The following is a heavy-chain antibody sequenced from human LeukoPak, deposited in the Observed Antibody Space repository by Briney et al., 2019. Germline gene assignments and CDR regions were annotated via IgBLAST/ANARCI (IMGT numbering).Heavy chain of an antibody. D-gene: IGHD3-22*01. CDR1: GGSVSSNTYY. Sequence: SETLSLTCTVSGGSVSSNTYYWNWIRKSPGKGLEWVGFVYYSGRTKYNPSLKSRVTISIDTSKNQFSLKLSSVTAADTAVYYCARVVMGSSGYYYGFDYWGQGTLVTVSS. V-gene: IGHV4-61*01. J-gene: IGHJ4*02. CDR3: ARVVMGSSGYYYGFDY. CDR2: VYYSGRT.